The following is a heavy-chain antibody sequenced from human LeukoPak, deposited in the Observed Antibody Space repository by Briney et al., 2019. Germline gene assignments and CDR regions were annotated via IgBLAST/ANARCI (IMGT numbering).Heavy chain of an antibody. CDR2: INPNGGST. V-gene: IGHV1-46*01. D-gene: IGHD2-2*02. CDR3: ARDRPGRYCSSTSRYTASPFDP. CDR1: GYTFTNYY. Sequence: GASVKVSCKASGYTFTNYYIHWVRQAPGQGLEWVGLINPNGGSTGYAQRFQGRVTITADESTSTAYMELSSLRSEDTAVYYCARDRPGRYCSSTSRYTASPFDPWGQGTLVIVSS. J-gene: IGHJ5*02.